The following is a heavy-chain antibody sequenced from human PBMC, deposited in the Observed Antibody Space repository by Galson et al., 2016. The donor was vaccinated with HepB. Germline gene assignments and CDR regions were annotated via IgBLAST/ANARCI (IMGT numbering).Heavy chain of an antibody. V-gene: IGHV3-33*08. CDR2: IWSDGSSE. CDR1: GFTVSNNF. D-gene: IGHD6-19*01. J-gene: IGHJ4*02. Sequence: SLRLSCAASGFTVSNNFMRWVRQAPGKGLEWVAMIWSDGSSEYYADYVKGRFTISRDNSRNTLYLQMDSLRADDTAVYYCGRDRAVRSIDQWGQGALVTVSS. CDR3: GRDRAVRSIDQ.